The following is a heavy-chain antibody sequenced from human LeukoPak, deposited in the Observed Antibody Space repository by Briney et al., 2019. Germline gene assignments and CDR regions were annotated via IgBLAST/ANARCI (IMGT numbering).Heavy chain of an antibody. CDR3: ARDLGGLVVVAANNWFDP. V-gene: IGHV6-1*01. D-gene: IGHD2-15*01. J-gene: IGHJ5*02. CDR2: TYYRSKWYN. CDR1: GDSFSSNSAA. Sequence: SQTLSLTCAISGDSFSSNSAAWNWIRQSPSRGLEWPGRTYYRSKWYNDYAVSVKSRITINPDTSKNQFSLQLNSVTPEDTAVYYCARDLGGLVVVAANNWFDPWGQGTLVTVSS.